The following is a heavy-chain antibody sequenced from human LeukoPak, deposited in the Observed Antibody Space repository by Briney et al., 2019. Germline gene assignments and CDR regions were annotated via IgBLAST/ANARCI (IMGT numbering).Heavy chain of an antibody. Sequence: SVKVSCKASGGTFSSYAISWVRQAPGQGLEWMGGIIPIFGTANYAQKFQGRVTITADKSTSTAYMELSSLRSEDTAVYYCATVVVAAKDYYYYYYMDVWGKGATVTVSS. D-gene: IGHD2-15*01. CDR3: ATVVVAAKDYYYYYYMDV. CDR2: IIPIFGTA. V-gene: IGHV1-69*06. CDR1: GGTFSSYA. J-gene: IGHJ6*03.